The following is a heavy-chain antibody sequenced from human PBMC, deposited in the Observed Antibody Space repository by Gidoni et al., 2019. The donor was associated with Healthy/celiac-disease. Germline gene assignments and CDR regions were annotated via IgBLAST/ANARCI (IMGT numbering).Heavy chain of an antibody. D-gene: IGHD3-22*01. CDR3: AGDYYDSSGYGSFDY. Sequence: QVQLQESGPGLVKPSETLSLTCTVSGGSISSYYWSWIRQPPGKGLEWIGYIYYSGSTTYNPSLKSRVTISVDTSKNQFSLKLSSVTAADTAVYYCAGDYYDSSGYGSFDYWGQGTLVTVSS. J-gene: IGHJ4*02. V-gene: IGHV4-59*01. CDR1: GGSISSYY. CDR2: IYYSGST.